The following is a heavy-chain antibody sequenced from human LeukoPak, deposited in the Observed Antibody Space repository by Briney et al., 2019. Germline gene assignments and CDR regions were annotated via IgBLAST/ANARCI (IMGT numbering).Heavy chain of an antibody. CDR3: ARIWSDSSGYPTGFDP. Sequence: ASVKVSCTASGYTFTGYYMHWVRQAPGQGLEWMGRINPNSGGTNYAQKFQGRVTMTRDTSISTAYMELSRLRSDDTAVYYCARIWSDSSGYPTGFDPWGQGTLVTVSS. J-gene: IGHJ5*02. V-gene: IGHV1-2*06. CDR1: GYTFTGYY. D-gene: IGHD3-22*01. CDR2: INPNSGGT.